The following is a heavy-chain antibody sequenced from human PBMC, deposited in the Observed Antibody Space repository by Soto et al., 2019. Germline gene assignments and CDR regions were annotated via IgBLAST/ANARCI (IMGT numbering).Heavy chain of an antibody. CDR1: GGTFSSYA. Sequence: SVKVSCKASGGTFSSYAISWVRQAPGQGLEWMGGIIPIFGTANYAQKFQGRVTITADKSASTAYMELTSLRSEDTAVYYCAIFLEWPPSTAFDYWGQGTLVTVSS. D-gene: IGHD3-3*01. V-gene: IGHV1-69*06. J-gene: IGHJ4*02. CDR3: AIFLEWPPSTAFDY. CDR2: IIPIFGTA.